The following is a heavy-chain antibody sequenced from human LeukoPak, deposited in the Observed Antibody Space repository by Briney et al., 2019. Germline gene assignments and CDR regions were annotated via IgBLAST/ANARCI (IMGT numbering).Heavy chain of an antibody. J-gene: IGHJ6*02. CDR1: GDSISSYY. V-gene: IGHV4-59*12. Sequence: PSETLSLTCTVSGDSISSYYWSWIRQPPGKGLEWIGYIYYSGSTNYKPSLKSRITMSVDTSKNQISLRLSSVTAADTAVYFCARDDLVYSVHHGMDVWGRGITVTVSS. D-gene: IGHD2-15*01. CDR3: ARDDLVYSVHHGMDV. CDR2: IYYSGST.